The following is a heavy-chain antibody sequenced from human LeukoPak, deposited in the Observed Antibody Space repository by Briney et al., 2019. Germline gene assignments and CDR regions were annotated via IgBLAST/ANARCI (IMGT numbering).Heavy chain of an antibody. D-gene: IGHD3-10*01. CDR1: GFTLDDYD. V-gene: IGHV3-43*02. CDR3: AKDFSSGTYYPYYYYGMDV. CDR2: ISWWGGST. Sequence: GGPLTLSCAASGFTLDDYDMHWVRQAPGKGLEWVSLISWWGGSTCYAVSVTGRFTISRANSKNSLYLQMNSLRTEDTALYYCAKDFSSGTYYPYYYYGMDVWGQGTTVTVSS. J-gene: IGHJ6*02.